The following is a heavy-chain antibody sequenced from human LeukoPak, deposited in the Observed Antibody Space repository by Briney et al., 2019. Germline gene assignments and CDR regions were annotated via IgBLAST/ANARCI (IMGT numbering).Heavy chain of an antibody. Sequence: ASVKVSCKASGYTFTSYDINWVRQATGQGVEWMGWMNPNSGNTGYAQKLQGRVTITRNTSISTAYMELSSLRSEDTAVYYCARASEDYYDSSGYLDPDAFDIWGQGTMVTVSS. CDR3: ARASEDYYDSSGYLDPDAFDI. CDR1: GYTFTSYD. V-gene: IGHV1-8*03. D-gene: IGHD3-22*01. CDR2: MNPNSGNT. J-gene: IGHJ3*02.